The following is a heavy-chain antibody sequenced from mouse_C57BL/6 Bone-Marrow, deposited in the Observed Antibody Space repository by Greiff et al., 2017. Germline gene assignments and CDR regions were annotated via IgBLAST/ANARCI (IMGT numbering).Heavy chain of an antibody. CDR3: ARGGDGYFGFAY. J-gene: IGHJ3*01. Sequence: EVNVVESGGGLVKPGGSLKLSCAASGFTFSDYGMHWVRQAPEKGLEWVAYISSGSSTIYYADTVKGRFTISRDNAKNTLFLQMTGLGSEDTARYYGARGGDGYFGFAYWGQGTLVTVSA. CDR2: ISSGSSTI. CDR1: GFTFSDYG. D-gene: IGHD2-3*01. V-gene: IGHV5-17*01.